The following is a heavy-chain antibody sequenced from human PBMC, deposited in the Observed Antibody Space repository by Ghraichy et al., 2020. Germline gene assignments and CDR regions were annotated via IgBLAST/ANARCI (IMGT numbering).Heavy chain of an antibody. CDR2: ISSSSSYI. V-gene: IGHV3-21*01. J-gene: IGHJ4*02. CDR3: ASRCSSPTCYSFLVDY. CDR1: GFPFSSYT. Sequence: GGSLRLSCAASGFPFSSYTMSWVRQAPGKGLEWFSSISSSSSYIYYADSVKGRFTISRDNAKNSLYLQMNSLRAEDTAVYYCASRCSSPTCYSFLVDYWGQGTLVTVSS. D-gene: IGHD2-2*01.